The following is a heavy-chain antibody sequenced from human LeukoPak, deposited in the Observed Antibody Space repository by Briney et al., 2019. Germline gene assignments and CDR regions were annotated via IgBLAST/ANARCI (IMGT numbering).Heavy chain of an antibody. V-gene: IGHV4-59*02. D-gene: IGHD3-16*01. CDR1: SASVSSYY. J-gene: IGHJ4*02. Sequence: SETLSLTCTVSSASVSSYYWSWVRQPPGGGLEWIGYISNSGSPSYNPSFKSRVTFSADTSKNHLSLKLNSVTPADTAVYFCARGGAGPLRVWSQGTLVTVSS. CDR3: ARGGAGPLRV. CDR2: ISNSGSP.